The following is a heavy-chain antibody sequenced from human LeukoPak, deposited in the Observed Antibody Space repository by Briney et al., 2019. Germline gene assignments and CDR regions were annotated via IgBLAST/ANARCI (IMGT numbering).Heavy chain of an antibody. CDR1: GITLSHYG. D-gene: IGHD3-22*01. Sequence: GGALSLSRVVSGITLSHYGMSGVRQAPGKGLEWVAGISGSGGSTNNADSVNGRFTISRDNPKTTLYLQMNSLSAEDTGVYFCAKRGVVIRVILVGFHKEAYYFDSWGQGALVTVSS. J-gene: IGHJ4*02. CDR3: AKRGVVIRVILVGFHKEAYYFDS. CDR2: ISGSGGST. V-gene: IGHV3-23*01.